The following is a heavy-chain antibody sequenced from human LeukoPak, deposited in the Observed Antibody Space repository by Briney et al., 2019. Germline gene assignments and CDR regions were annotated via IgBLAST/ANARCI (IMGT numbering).Heavy chain of an antibody. CDR1: GYTFTGYY. Sequence: ASVKVSCKASGYTFTGYYMHWVRQAPGQGLEWMGRINPNSGGTNYAQKFQGRVTMTRDTSISTAYMELSGLRSDDTAVYYCARDAEYYDFWSGYYVWFDPWGQGTLVTVSS. CDR2: INPNSGGT. V-gene: IGHV1-2*06. J-gene: IGHJ5*02. D-gene: IGHD3-3*01. CDR3: ARDAEYYDFWSGYYVWFDP.